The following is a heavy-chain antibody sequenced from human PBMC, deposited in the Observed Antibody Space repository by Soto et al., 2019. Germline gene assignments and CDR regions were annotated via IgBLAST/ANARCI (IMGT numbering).Heavy chain of an antibody. Sequence: PSETLSLTCTVSGTSISSYYSSSIRQPPGKGLEWIGYIYYSGSTNYNPSLKSRVTISVDTSKNQFSLKLSSVTAADTAVYYCARADFYYYYMDVWGKGTTVTVSS. CDR2: IYYSGST. J-gene: IGHJ6*03. CDR1: GTSISSYY. CDR3: ARADFYYYYMDV. V-gene: IGHV4-59*01.